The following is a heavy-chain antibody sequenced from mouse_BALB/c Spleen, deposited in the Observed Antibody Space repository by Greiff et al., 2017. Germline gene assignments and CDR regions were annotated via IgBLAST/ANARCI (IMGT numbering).Heavy chain of an antibody. J-gene: IGHJ4*01. Sequence: VQLKESGPELVKPGASVKMSCKASGYTFTSYVMHWVKQKPGQGLEWIGYINPYNDGTKYNEKFKGKATLTSDKSSSTAYMELSSLTSEDSAVYYCARSQYGNYYYAMDYWGQGTSVTVSS. CDR1: GYTFTSYV. CDR2: INPYNDGT. D-gene: IGHD2-10*02. CDR3: ARSQYGNYYYAMDY. V-gene: IGHV1-14*01.